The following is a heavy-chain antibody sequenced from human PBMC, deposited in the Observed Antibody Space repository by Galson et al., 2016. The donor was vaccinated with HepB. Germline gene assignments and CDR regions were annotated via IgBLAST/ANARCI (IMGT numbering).Heavy chain of an antibody. CDR2: LYNGRT. V-gene: IGHV4-39*01. CDR3: ATSIGMIAATITFGMDV. J-gene: IGHJ6*04. D-gene: IGHD6-25*01. CDR1: GGSISSSTYY. Sequence: SETLSLTCTVSGGSISSSTYYWGWIRQPPGKGLEWIGSLYNGRTYYNPSLKSRVTISVDTSKNQFSLKLSSVTAADTAVYYCATSIGMIAATITFGMDVWGKGSTVSVSS.